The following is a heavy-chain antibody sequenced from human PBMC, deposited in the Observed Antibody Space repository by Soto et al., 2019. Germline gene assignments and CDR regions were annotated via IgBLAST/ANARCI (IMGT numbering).Heavy chain of an antibody. Sequence: EVQLVESGGGLVQPGGSLSLSCAASGFTFSNYWMYWVRQAPGKGLEWVSRINSDGSVSSYADSVKGRLTISRDNVKNTLYLQMDSRRAEDTAVYYCARGDCVGGTCYSLVGSFYYYMDVWGKGTTVTVFS. CDR2: INSDGSVS. CDR1: GFTFSNYW. V-gene: IGHV3-74*02. J-gene: IGHJ6*03. D-gene: IGHD2-15*01. CDR3: ARGDCVGGTCYSLVGSFYYYMDV.